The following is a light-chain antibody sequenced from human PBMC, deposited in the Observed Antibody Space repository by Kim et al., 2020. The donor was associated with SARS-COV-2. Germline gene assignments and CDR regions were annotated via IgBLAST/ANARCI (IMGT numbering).Light chain of an antibody. CDR2: DVS. J-gene: IGLJ1*01. Sequence: QSALTQPASVSGSPGQSITISCTGTSSDVGGHNYVSWYQQHAGKAPKLMIYDVSKRPPGVSNRFSGSKSGNTASLTISGLQAEDEADYYCSSYTSSSTYVFGSGTKVTVL. CDR1: SSDVGGHNY. V-gene: IGLV2-14*03. CDR3: SSYTSSSTYV.